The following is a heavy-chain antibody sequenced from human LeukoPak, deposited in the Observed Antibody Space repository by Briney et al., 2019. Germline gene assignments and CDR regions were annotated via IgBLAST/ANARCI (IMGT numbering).Heavy chain of an antibody. CDR3: ATGSSSWSPTFDP. V-gene: IGHV4-34*01. D-gene: IGHD6-13*01. J-gene: IGHJ5*02. CDR1: SGSFSGYY. Sequence: SETLSLTCAVYSGSFSGYYWTWFRQPPGKGLEWIGEINHSGSTNYNPSLKSRVTISVDTSKNQFSLKLSSVTAADTAVYYCATGSSSWSPTFDPWGQGTLVTVSS. CDR2: INHSGST.